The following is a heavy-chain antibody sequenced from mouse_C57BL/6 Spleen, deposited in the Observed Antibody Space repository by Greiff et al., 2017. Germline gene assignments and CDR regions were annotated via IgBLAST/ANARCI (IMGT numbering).Heavy chain of an antibody. CDR2: INPGSGGT. J-gene: IGHJ4*01. Sequence: VQLQQSGAELVRPGTSVKVSCKASGYAFTNYLIEWVKQRPGQGLEWIGVINPGSGGTNYNEKFKGKATLNADKSSSTAYMQLSSLASEDTAVYFCARRWDAMDYWGQGTSVTVSS. CDR3: ARRWDAMDY. CDR1: GYAFTNYL. V-gene: IGHV1-54*01. D-gene: IGHD2-3*01.